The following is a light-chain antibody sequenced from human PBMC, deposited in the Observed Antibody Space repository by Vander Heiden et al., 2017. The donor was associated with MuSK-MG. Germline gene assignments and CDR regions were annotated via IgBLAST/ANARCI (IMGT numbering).Light chain of an antibody. CDR1: ISNIGAGYD. V-gene: IGLV1-40*01. J-gene: IGLJ2*01. CDR3: QSFDSSPSVV. CDR2: GNN. Sequence: QSVLTQPPSVPGTPGQSVTISCTGPISNIGAGYDVHWYQQLPGTAPKLLIYGNNNRPSGVPDRFAGSKSGTSASLAISGLQAADEADYYCQSFDSSPSVVFGGGTKLTVL.